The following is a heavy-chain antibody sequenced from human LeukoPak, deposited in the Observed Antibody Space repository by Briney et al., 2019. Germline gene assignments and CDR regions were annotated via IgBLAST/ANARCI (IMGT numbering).Heavy chain of an antibody. J-gene: IGHJ4*02. D-gene: IGHD6-13*01. CDR2: IYGSSNYI. V-gene: IGHV3-21*04. CDR3: ARDKYSSSWYYFDY. Sequence: GGSLRLSCAASGFTFSSYSMNWVRQAPGKGLEWVSSIYGSSNYIYYSDSVKGRFTISRDNSKNTLYLQMNSLRAEDTAVYYCARDKYSSSWYYFDYWGQGTLVTVSS. CDR1: GFTFSSYS.